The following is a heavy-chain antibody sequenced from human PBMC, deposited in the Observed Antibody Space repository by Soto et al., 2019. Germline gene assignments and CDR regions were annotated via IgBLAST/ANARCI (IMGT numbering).Heavy chain of an antibody. CDR1: GGSISSYY. J-gene: IGHJ6*02. D-gene: IGHD1-26*01. CDR3: ARDPRIVGATTRGMDV. CDR2: IYYSGST. V-gene: IGHV4-59*01. Sequence: QVQLQESGPGLVKPSETLSLTCTVSGGSISSYYWSWIRQPPGKGLEWIGYIYYSGSTNYNPSLKSRITISVDTSKIPFSLQLSSVTAADTAVYYCARDPRIVGATTRGMDVWGQGTTVTVSS.